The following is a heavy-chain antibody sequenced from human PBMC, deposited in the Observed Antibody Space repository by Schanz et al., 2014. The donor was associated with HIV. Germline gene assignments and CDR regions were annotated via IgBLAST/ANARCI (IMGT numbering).Heavy chain of an antibody. J-gene: IGHJ5*02. CDR2: ISPSNGNT. CDR1: GYIFTSNG. CDR3: AREKTTLNWFDP. Sequence: QVQLVQSGAEVKKPGASVRVSCKTSGYIFTSNGISWVRQAPGQGLEWMGWISPSNGNTNYAQKFQGRVTMTTDTSTRTAYMDLRSLRSDDTAVYYCAREKTTLNWFDPWGQGTLVTVSS. V-gene: IGHV1-18*01.